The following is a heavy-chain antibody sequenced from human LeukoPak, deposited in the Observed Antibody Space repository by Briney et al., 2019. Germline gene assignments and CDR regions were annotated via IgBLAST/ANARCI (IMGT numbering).Heavy chain of an antibody. Sequence: PGGSLRLSCAASKFTFSDYYMSWVRQAPGKGLEWVSYIFNSASTVNYADSVKGRFTISRDNSKNTLYLQMNSLRAEDTAVYYCAKAESGLGELSWGQGTLVTVSS. V-gene: IGHV3-11*01. CDR2: IFNSASTV. CDR3: AKAESGLGELS. CDR1: KFTFSDYY. J-gene: IGHJ4*02. D-gene: IGHD3-16*02.